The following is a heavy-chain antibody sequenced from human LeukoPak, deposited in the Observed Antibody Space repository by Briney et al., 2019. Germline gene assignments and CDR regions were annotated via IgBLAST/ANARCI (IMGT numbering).Heavy chain of an antibody. CDR2: IDGDGSST. D-gene: IGHD1-26*01. J-gene: IGHJ4*02. CDR3: ARSIVGACFDC. CDR1: GFTFSSYW. V-gene: IGHV3-74*01. Sequence: GGSLRLSCAASGFTFSSYWMHWVRQAPGKGLVWVSRIDGDGSSTDYADSVKGRFTISRDNARNTLYLQMNSLRAEDTAVYYCARSIVGACFDCWGQGTLVTVSS.